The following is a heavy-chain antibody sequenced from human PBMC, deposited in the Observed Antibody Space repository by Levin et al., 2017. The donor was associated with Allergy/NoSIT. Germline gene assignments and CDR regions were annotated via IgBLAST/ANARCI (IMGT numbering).Heavy chain of an antibody. Sequence: SETLSLTCAVYGGSFSGYYWSWIRQPPGKGLEWIGEINHSGSTNYNPSLKSRVTISVDTSKNQFSLKLSSVTAADTAVYYCARGGFYWGQGTLVTVSS. CDR3: ARGGFY. CDR1: GGSFSGYY. CDR2: INHSGST. V-gene: IGHV4-34*01. J-gene: IGHJ4*02.